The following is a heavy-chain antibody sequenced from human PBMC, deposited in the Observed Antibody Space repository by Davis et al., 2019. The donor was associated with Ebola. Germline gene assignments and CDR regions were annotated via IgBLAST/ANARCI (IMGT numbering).Heavy chain of an antibody. J-gene: IGHJ5*02. CDR3: ARSLAYGDYWFDP. CDR2: TYYRSKWYN. V-gene: IGHV6-1*01. CDR1: GDSVSSNSAA. Sequence: SQTLSLTCAISGDSVSSNSAAWNWLRQSPSRGLEWLGRTYYRSKWYNDYAVSVKSRITINPDTSKNQFSLQLNSVTPEDTAVYYCARSLAYGDYWFDPWGQGTLVTVSS. D-gene: IGHD4-17*01.